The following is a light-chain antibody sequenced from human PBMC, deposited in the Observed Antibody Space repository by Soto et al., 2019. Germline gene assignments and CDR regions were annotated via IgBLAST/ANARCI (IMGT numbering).Light chain of an antibody. CDR2: GAS. J-gene: IGKJ4*01. Sequence: ETVLTQSPGTLSLSPGERATLSCRASQSISSGYLAWYQQRPGQAPRLLISGASNRATGIPDRFSGSGSGSAFTLTINRLEPEDFAVYYCQQDGGSPLVTFGGGTKVEIK. CDR3: QQDGGSPLVT. V-gene: IGKV3-20*01. CDR1: QSISSGY.